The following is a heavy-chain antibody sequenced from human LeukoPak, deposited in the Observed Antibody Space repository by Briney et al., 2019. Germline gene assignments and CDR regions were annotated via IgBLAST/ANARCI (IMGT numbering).Heavy chain of an antibody. CDR1: GDSVSSNSAA. CDR3: ARAGYSSSWYNQALDY. CDR2: TYYRSKWHN. J-gene: IGHJ4*02. D-gene: IGHD6-13*01. V-gene: IGHV6-1*01. Sequence: SQTLSLTCAISGDSVSSNSAAWNWIRQSPSRGLEWLGRTYYRSKWHNDYAVSVKSRITINPDTSKNQSSLQLNSVTPEDTAVYYCARAGYSSSWYNQALDYWGQGTLVTVSS.